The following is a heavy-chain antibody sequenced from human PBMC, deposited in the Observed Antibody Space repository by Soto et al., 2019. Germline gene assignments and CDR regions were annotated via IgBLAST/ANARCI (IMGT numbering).Heavy chain of an antibody. Sequence: GGSLRLSCAASGFIFRGFTMNWVRQAPGKGLEWVSTISSNSAYIYYTDALRGRFTISRDNAKNSLHLQMNSLRAEDTAVYYCTRDASRDSSARGWFDPWGPGTLVTVSS. CDR3: TRDASRDSSARGWFDP. D-gene: IGHD6-13*01. CDR2: ISSNSAYI. CDR1: GFIFRGFT. J-gene: IGHJ5*02. V-gene: IGHV3-21*01.